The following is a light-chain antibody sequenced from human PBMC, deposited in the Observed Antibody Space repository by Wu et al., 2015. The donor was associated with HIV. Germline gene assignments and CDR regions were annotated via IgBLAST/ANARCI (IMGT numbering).Light chain of an antibody. J-gene: IGKJ2*01. CDR3: QQYYSTRPCD. Sequence: DIQMTQSPSSLSASVGDRVTITCRASQDISNSLAWYQQKPGKAPKLLLYAASRLESGVPSRFSGSGSGTVYTLTISSLQPEDLATYYCQQYYSTRPCDFGQGTKLEIK. V-gene: IGKV1-NL1*01. CDR2: AAS. CDR1: QDISNS.